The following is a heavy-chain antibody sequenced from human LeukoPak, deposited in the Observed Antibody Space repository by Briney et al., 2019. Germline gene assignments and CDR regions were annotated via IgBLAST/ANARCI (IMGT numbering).Heavy chain of an antibody. CDR1: GGTFSSYA. Sequence: SVKVSCKASGGTFSSYAISWVRQAPGQGLEWMGGIIPIFGTANYAQKFQGRVTITTDEPTSTAYMELSSLRSEDTAVYYCARSLYSSGWSLGAFDYWGQGTLVTVSS. CDR2: IIPIFGTA. J-gene: IGHJ4*02. V-gene: IGHV1-69*05. D-gene: IGHD6-19*01. CDR3: ARSLYSSGWSLGAFDY.